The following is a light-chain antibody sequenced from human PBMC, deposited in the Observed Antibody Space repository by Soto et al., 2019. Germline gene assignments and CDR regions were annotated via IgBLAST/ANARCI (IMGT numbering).Light chain of an antibody. CDR2: SNN. V-gene: IGLV1-44*01. J-gene: IGLJ2*01. CDR3: AAWDDSLNGVV. Sequence: QSVLTQPPSASGTPGQRVTISCSGSSSNIGSNSVNWYQQLPGTAPKLLIYSNNQRPSGVPDRISGSKSGTSASLAISGLQSEDEAHYYCAAWDDSLNGVVFGGGTQLTVL. CDR1: SSNIGSNS.